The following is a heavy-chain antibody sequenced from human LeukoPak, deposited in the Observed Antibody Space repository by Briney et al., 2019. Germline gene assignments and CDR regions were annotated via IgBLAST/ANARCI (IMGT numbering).Heavy chain of an antibody. Sequence: PGGSLRLSCAASGFTFDDYAMHWVRQAPGKGLEWVSGISWNSGSIGYADSVKGRFTISRDNAKNSLYLQMNSLRAEDAALYYCAKDMTGLVVVPAARGPGFDYWGQGTLVTVSS. V-gene: IGHV3-9*01. CDR3: AKDMTGLVVVPAARGPGFDY. CDR2: ISWNSGSI. D-gene: IGHD2-2*01. CDR1: GFTFDDYA. J-gene: IGHJ4*02.